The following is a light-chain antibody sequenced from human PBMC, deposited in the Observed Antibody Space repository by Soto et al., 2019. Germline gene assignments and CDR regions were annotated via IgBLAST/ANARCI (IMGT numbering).Light chain of an antibody. Sequence: DIVLTQSPDTLSLSPGESATLSCRASQSVTSNYLGWYQQKPGQPPRLLIYGSSKRATGIPDRFRGGGSGTDFTLTISRLEPEDFAVYYCQQYGSSPPSTFGQGTRLEVK. CDR2: GSS. CDR1: QSVTSNY. V-gene: IGKV3-20*01. J-gene: IGKJ5*01. CDR3: QQYGSSPPST.